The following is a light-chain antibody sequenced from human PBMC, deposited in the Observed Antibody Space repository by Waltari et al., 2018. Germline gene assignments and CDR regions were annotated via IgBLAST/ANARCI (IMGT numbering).Light chain of an antibody. Sequence: QSVLTQPPSASGTPGQRVTISCSGRSSNIGSNYAFWYQQLPGMAPKLLIYRNNQRPSGVPDRFFGSKSGTSASLVISGLRSEDEAYYYCAAWDDSLSGCVVFGGGTKVTVL. CDR2: RNN. J-gene: IGLJ2*01. V-gene: IGLV1-47*01. CDR1: SSNIGSNY. CDR3: AAWDDSLSGCVV.